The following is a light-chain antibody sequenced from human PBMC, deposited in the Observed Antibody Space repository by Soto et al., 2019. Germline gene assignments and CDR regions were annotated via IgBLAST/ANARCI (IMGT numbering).Light chain of an antibody. CDR2: DAS. CDR1: QSVSSH. V-gene: IGKV3-11*01. Sequence: EIVLTQSPATLSLSPGERATLSCRASQSVSSHFAWYQQKPGQAPRLLIYDASNRATGIPARFAGSGSGTEFTLTISSLEPEDFAVYYCQQRSSWPLTFGGGTKVEIK. J-gene: IGKJ4*01. CDR3: QQRSSWPLT.